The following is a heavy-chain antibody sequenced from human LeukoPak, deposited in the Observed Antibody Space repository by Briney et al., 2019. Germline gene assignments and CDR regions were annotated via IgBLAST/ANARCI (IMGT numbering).Heavy chain of an antibody. V-gene: IGHV1-18*01. J-gene: IGHJ4*02. D-gene: IGHD1-26*01. CDR2: ISAHNGDT. CDR3: ARDLKRTVGATTASDY. Sequence: ASVKVSCKASGYTFTSYGISWVRQAPGQGLEWMGWISAHNGDTNYAQKFQGRVSMTTDTSTSTVYMELRSLTSDDTAVYYCARDLKRTVGATTASDYCGQGTLVTVSS. CDR1: GYTFTSYG.